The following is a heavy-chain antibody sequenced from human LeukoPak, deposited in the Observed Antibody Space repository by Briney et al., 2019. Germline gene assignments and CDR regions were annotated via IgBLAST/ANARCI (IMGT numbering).Heavy chain of an antibody. CDR1: GGSISSGGYS. D-gene: IGHD5-18*01. J-gene: IGHJ4*02. CDR3: ARTVTAMVMWGFDY. V-gene: IGHV4-30-4*07. Sequence: PSETLSLTCAVSGGSISSGGYSWSWTRQPPGKGLEWIGYIYYSGSTYYNPSLKSRVTISVDTSKNQFSLKLSSVTAADTAVYYCARTVTAMVMWGFDYWGQGTLVTVSS. CDR2: IYYSGST.